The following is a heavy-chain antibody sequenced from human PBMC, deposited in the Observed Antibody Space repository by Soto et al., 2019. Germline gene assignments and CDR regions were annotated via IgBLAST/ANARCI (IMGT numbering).Heavy chain of an antibody. D-gene: IGHD5-18*01. J-gene: IGHJ4*02. CDR1: GGSFSSNP. CDR2: IIPIFATV. CDR3: ARVGRGYSSAPRYYFDY. Sequence: QVQLVKSGSEVKKPGSSVKVSCKASGGSFSSNPISWVRQAPGQGLEWMAGIIPIFATVHYAQKFQGRVTITADESTSNAYMELTSLRSEDTAVDFCARVGRGYSSAPRYYFDYWGQGTLVTVSS. V-gene: IGHV1-69*01.